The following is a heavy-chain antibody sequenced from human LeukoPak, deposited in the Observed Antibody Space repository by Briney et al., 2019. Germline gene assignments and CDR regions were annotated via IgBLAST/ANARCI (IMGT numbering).Heavy chain of an antibody. D-gene: IGHD6-19*01. Sequence: ASVTVSCKASVYTFSNYGISGVRQAPGLGLEGMGWTSYNGNTNYTQKFQDRVTMTTNTSTTTGYMELRSLESDDTAVYYCARHSGSGWQALGYGGQGTLGTVS. CDR2: TSYNGNT. V-gene: IGHV1-18*04. J-gene: IGHJ4*02. CDR1: VYTFSNYG. CDR3: ARHSGSGWQALGY.